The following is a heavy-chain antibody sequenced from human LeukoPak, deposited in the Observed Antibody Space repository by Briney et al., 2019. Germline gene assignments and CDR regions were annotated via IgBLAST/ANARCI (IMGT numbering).Heavy chain of an antibody. V-gene: IGHV4-59*12. J-gene: IGHJ5*02. CDR1: GGSISSYY. CDR2: IYYSGST. D-gene: IGHD6-19*01. Sequence: SETLSLTCTVSGGSISSYYWSWIRQPPGKGLEWIGYIYYSGSTNYNPSLKSRVTISVDTSKNQFSLKLSSVTAADTAVYYCAKAWLVRNWFDPWGQGTLVTVSS. CDR3: AKAWLVRNWFDP.